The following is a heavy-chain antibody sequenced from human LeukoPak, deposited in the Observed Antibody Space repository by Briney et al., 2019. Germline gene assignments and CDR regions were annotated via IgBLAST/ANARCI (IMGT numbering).Heavy chain of an antibody. CDR2: INPNSGGT. D-gene: IGHD2-2*01. CDR1: GYTFTGYY. Sequence: ASVKVSCKASGYTFTGYYMHWVRQAPGQGLEWMGWINPNSGGTNYAQKFQGWVTMTRDTSISTAYMELSRLRSDDTAVYYCARGPIVVVPAVVPGAQTPNWFDPWGQGTLVTVSS. CDR3: ARGPIVVVPAVVPGAQTPNWFDP. V-gene: IGHV1-2*04. J-gene: IGHJ5*02.